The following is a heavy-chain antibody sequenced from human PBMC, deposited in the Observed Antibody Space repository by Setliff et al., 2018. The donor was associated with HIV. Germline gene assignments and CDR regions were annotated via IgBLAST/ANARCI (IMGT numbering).Heavy chain of an antibody. CDR2: IKQDGSEK. Sequence: GGSLRLSCAASGFTFSNYWMSWVRQAPGKGLEWVANIKQDGSEKYYVDSVKGRFTIARDNAKNSLYLQMNSLRAEDTAVYYCARRLSSGSYFGYWGQGTLVTVSS. J-gene: IGHJ4*02. V-gene: IGHV3-7*03. D-gene: IGHD6-19*01. CDR1: GFTFSNYW. CDR3: ARRLSSGSYFGY.